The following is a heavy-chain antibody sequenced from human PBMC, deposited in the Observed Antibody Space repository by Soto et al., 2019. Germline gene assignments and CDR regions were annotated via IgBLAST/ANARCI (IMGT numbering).Heavy chain of an antibody. Sequence: ASVKGSCKASGYTFTSYGISWVRQAPGQGLEWMGWISAYNGNTNYAQKLQGRVTMTTDTSTSTAYMELRSLRSDDTAVYYCARDLDPYYDFWSGYSHYYYYYYMDVWGKGTTVTGSS. CDR3: ARDLDPYYDFWSGYSHYYYYYYMDV. CDR2: ISAYNGNT. CDR1: GYTFTSYG. V-gene: IGHV1-18*01. D-gene: IGHD3-3*01. J-gene: IGHJ6*03.